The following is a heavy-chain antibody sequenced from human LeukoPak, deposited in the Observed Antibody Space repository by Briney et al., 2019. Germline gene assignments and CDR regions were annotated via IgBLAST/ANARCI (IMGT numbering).Heavy chain of an antibody. D-gene: IGHD1-26*01. CDR1: GGSISSGDYY. CDR3: ARGVSYRGPFDY. J-gene: IGHJ4*02. Sequence: SKTLSLTCTVSGGSISSGDYYWRWIRQPPGKGLEWIGYIYYSGSTYYNPSLKSRVTISVDTSKNQFSLKLSSVTAADTAVYYCARGVSYRGPFDYWGQGTLVTVSS. V-gene: IGHV4-30-4*08. CDR2: IYYSGST.